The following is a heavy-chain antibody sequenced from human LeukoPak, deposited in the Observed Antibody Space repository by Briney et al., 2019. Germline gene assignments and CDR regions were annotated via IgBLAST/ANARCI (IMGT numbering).Heavy chain of an antibody. D-gene: IGHD4-23*01. Sequence: SETLSLTCTVSGGSISSGDYYWSWIRQPPGKGLEWIGYIYYSGSTHYNPSLKSRVTISVDTSKNQFSLKLSSVTAADTAVYYCARGGNYYFDYWGQGTLVTVSS. CDR2: IYYSGST. CDR3: ARGGNYYFDY. CDR1: GGSISSGDYY. J-gene: IGHJ4*02. V-gene: IGHV4-30-4*01.